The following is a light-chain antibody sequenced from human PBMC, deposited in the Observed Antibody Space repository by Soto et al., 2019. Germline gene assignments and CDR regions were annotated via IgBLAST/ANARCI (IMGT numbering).Light chain of an antibody. CDR3: QQYGSSGT. CDR2: DAS. Sequence: VLTQSPGTLSLSPGGRATLSCRASHNINNNYLAWYQHKPGQAPRLLIYDASLRATGVPDRFSGSGSGTDFTLTISRLEPEDFAVYYCQQYGSSGTFGQGTKVDIK. J-gene: IGKJ1*01. CDR1: HNINNNY. V-gene: IGKV3-20*01.